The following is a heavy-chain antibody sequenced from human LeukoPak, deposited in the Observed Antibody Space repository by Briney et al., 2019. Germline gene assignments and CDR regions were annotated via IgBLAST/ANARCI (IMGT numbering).Heavy chain of an antibody. CDR3: AKEHGGSSWYEDAFDI. J-gene: IGHJ3*02. Sequence: GGSLRLSCAASGFTFSNYTMNWVRQAPGKGLEWVSDISGSGGSTYYADSVKGRFTISRDNSKNTLYLQMNSLRAEDTAVYYCAKEHGGSSWYEDAFDIWGQGTMVTVSS. CDR1: GFTFSNYT. CDR2: ISGSGGST. V-gene: IGHV3-23*01. D-gene: IGHD6-13*01.